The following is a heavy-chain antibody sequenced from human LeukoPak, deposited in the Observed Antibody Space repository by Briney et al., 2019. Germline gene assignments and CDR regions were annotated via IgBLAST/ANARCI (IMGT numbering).Heavy chain of an antibody. CDR1: GYSFPSYW. J-gene: IGHJ4*02. V-gene: IGHV5-51*01. CDR2: IYPGDFDT. CDR3: GRLSGYYDSTSGYFDS. Sequence: GESLKISCQGSGYSFPSYWIGWVRQIPGKGLEWMGIIYPGDFDTRYSPSFQGQVTISADKSINTAYLQWSSLQASDTAMYYCGRLSGYYDSTSGYFDSWGQGTLLTVSS. D-gene: IGHD3-22*01.